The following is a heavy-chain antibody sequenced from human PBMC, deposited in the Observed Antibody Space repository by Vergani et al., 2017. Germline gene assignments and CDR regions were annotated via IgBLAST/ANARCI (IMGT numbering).Heavy chain of an antibody. CDR3: ARGSGYYSYYFDF. Sequence: QVQLVQSGAEVKKPGASVNVSCKASGYTFTGYYMHWVRQAPGQGLEWMGWSNPNSGGTNYAQKFQGRVTMTSDTSISTAYMELGRLRSDDTAVYYCARGSGYYSYYFDFWGQGTLVTVSS. D-gene: IGHD3-22*01. V-gene: IGHV1-2*02. J-gene: IGHJ4*02. CDR1: GYTFTGYY. CDR2: SNPNSGGT.